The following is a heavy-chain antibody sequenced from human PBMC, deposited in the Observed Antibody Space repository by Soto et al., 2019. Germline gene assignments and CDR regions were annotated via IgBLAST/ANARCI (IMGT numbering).Heavy chain of an antibody. CDR3: AREGCSNGVCYDNAFDI. V-gene: IGHV1-3*01. D-gene: IGHD2-8*01. CDR1: GYTFTTNA. Sequence: TSVKVSCKASGYTFTTNAIHWMRQAPGQRPEWMAWINAGNGNTKYSEKFKGRVAITRDTSASTAYMELSSLRSEDTAVYYCAREGCSNGVCYDNAFDIWGQGTMVTVSS. J-gene: IGHJ3*02. CDR2: INAGNGNT.